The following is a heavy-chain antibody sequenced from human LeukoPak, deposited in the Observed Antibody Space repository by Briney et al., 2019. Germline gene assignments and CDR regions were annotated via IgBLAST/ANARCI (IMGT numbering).Heavy chain of an antibody. CDR3: ARVRAAIVDY. D-gene: IGHD2-2*01. CDR2: IYSGGST. Sequence: GGSLRLSCAASGFTVSSNYMSWVRQASGKGLEWVSVIYSGGSTYYADSVKGRFTISRDNSKNTLYLQMNSLRAEDTAVYYCARVRAAIVDYWGQGTLVTVSS. CDR1: GFTVSSNY. J-gene: IGHJ4*02. V-gene: IGHV3-66*01.